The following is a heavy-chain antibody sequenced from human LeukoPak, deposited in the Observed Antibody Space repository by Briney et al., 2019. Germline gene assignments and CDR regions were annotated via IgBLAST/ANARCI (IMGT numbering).Heavy chain of an antibody. D-gene: IGHD2-2*01. Sequence: RPGGSLRLSCAASGFTFSFYWMSWVRQAPGKGLEWVANIKQDGSEKYYVDSVKGRFTISRDKSKNTLYLQMNSLRAEDTAVYYCAKDQAVVIRGATFYYWGQGTLVTVSS. CDR1: GFTFSFYW. CDR2: IKQDGSEK. V-gene: IGHV3-7*03. J-gene: IGHJ4*02. CDR3: AKDQAVVIRGATFYY.